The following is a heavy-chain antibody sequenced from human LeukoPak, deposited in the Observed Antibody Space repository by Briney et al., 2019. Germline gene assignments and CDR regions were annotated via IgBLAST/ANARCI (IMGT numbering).Heavy chain of an antibody. Sequence: GGSLRLSCGVSGITLSNYGMSWVPQAPGKGLEWVAGLSGSAGGTNYADSVKGRFTISRDNSKNTLFLQMDRLRAEDTAVYFCAKRGVVVRVFLVGFHKEAYYFDSWGQGAQVTVSS. V-gene: IGHV3-23*01. J-gene: IGHJ4*02. D-gene: IGHD3-16*02. CDR3: AKRGVVVRVFLVGFHKEAYYFDS. CDR1: GITLSNYG. CDR2: LSGSAGGT.